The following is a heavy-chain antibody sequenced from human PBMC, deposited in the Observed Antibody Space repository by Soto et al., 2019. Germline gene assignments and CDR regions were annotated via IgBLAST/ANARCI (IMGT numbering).Heavy chain of an antibody. CDR1: GFTFSSYS. CDR2: TSSSSSYI. V-gene: IGHV3-21*01. CDR3: ARDRYSGIVWDYYGMDV. Sequence: GGSLRLSCAASGFTFSSYSMNWVRQAPGKGLEWVSSTSSSSSYIYYADSVKGRFTISRDNAKNSLYLQMNSLRAEDTAVYYCARDRYSGIVWDYYGMDVWGQGTTVTVSS. D-gene: IGHD1-26*01. J-gene: IGHJ6*02.